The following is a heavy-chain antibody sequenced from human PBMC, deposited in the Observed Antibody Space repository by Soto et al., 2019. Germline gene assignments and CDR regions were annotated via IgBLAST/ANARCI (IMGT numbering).Heavy chain of an antibody. D-gene: IGHD2-15*01. CDR2: ISSGSSNI. CDR1: GFAFRSYD. CDR3: ASATVVAATFDF. Sequence: EVQLVESGGGLVKPGGSLTLSCAASGFAFRSYDMNWVRQAPGKGLEWVASISSGSSNIYYADSVKGRFTISRDSAKNSLFLQMDSLRAEDSAVYYCASATVVAATFDFWGQGTLVTVSS. J-gene: IGHJ4*02. V-gene: IGHV3-21*01.